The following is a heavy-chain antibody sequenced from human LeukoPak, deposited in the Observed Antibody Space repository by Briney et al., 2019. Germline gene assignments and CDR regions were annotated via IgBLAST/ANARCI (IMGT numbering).Heavy chain of an antibody. D-gene: IGHD4-23*01. Sequence: PGGSLRLSCAASGFIYNIYAMSWVRQAPGKGLECVSGISSSGGSTDYADSVKGRFTISRDNSKRTLYLQMSSLRAEDTAVYYCAKGGAYGANSFFDYWGQGTLVTVSS. J-gene: IGHJ4*02. V-gene: IGHV3-23*01. CDR3: AKGGAYGANSFFDY. CDR1: GFIYNIYA. CDR2: ISSSGGST.